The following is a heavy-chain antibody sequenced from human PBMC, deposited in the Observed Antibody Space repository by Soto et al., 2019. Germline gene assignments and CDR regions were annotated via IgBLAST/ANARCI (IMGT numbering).Heavy chain of an antibody. V-gene: IGHV4-39*07. CDR3: ARGGYYDSSGYTFFDY. CDR2: ISYRGST. Sequence: SETLSVTCSVSGGSISSNIYYWAWIRQPPGKGLEWIGTISYRGSTSYNPSLKSRVTISVDTSKNQFSLKLSSVTAADTAVYYCARGGYYDSSGYTFFDYWGQGTLVTVSS. D-gene: IGHD3-22*01. CDR1: GGSISSNIYY. J-gene: IGHJ4*02.